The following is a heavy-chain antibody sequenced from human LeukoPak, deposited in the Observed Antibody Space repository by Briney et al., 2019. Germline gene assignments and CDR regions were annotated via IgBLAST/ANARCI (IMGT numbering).Heavy chain of an antibody. CDR3: ARDPQWLHFDY. V-gene: IGHV1-3*01. D-gene: IGHD6-19*01. CDR2: INAGNGNT. CDR1: GYTFTSYA. J-gene: IGHJ4*02. Sequence: ASVNVSCKASGYTFTSYAMHWVGQAPGQRVEGMGWINAGNGNTKYSQKCQGRVTITRDTSASIAYMELSSLRSEDTAVYYCARDPQWLHFDYWGQGTLVTVSS.